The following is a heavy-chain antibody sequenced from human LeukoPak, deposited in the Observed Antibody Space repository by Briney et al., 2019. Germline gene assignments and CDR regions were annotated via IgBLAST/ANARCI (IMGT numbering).Heavy chain of an antibody. V-gene: IGHV4-39*01. Sequence: SETLSLTCTVSGGSISSSSYFWGWIRQPPGKGLEWIGSIYYSGSTYYNPSLKSRVTISVDTSKNQFSLKLSSVTAADTAVYYCARSRSSSLRKGYWYFDLWGRGTLVTVSS. CDR1: GGSISSSSYF. D-gene: IGHD6-13*01. J-gene: IGHJ2*01. CDR3: ARSRSSSLRKGYWYFDL. CDR2: IYYSGST.